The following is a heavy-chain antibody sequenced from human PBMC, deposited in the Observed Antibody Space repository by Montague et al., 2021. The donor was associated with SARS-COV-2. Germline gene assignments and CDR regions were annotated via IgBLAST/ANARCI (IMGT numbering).Heavy chain of an antibody. J-gene: IGHJ3*02. Sequence: SETLSLTCTVSGGSITRNYYWGWIRQPPGKGLEWVGNIYYSGTTFINPSLESRVTISVDASKKPFYLNLTSVTAADTAVYYCARPLARGVPKAFDIWGQGALVIVSS. CDR3: ARPLARGVPKAFDI. CDR2: IYYSGTT. CDR1: GGSITRNYY. V-gene: IGHV4-39*01. D-gene: IGHD3-10*01.